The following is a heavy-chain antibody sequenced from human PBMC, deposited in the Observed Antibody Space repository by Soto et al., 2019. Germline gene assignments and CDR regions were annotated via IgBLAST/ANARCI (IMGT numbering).Heavy chain of an antibody. CDR2: ISYDGSNK. J-gene: IGHJ4*02. CDR3: IGYGSGSYFDY. Sequence: ESGGGVVQPGRSLRLSCAASGFTFSSYGMHWVRQAPGKGLEWVAVISYDGSNKYYADSVKGRFTISRDNSKNTLYLQMNGLRAEDTAVYYCIGYGSGSYFDYWGQGTLVTVSS. D-gene: IGHD3-10*01. CDR1: GFTFSSYG. V-gene: IGHV3-30*03.